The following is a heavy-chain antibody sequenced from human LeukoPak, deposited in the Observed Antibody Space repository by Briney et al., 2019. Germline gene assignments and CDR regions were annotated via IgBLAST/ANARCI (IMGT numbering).Heavy chain of an antibody. J-gene: IGHJ4*02. V-gene: IGHV3-21*01. CDR1: GFTFSSYS. D-gene: IGHD6-13*01. CDR2: ISSSSYI. Sequence: GGPLRLSCAASGFTFSSYSMNWVRQAPGKGLEWVSSISSSSYIYYADSVKGRFTISRDNAKNSLYLQMNSLRAEDTAVYYCARVEQLVLNYWGQGTLVTVSS. CDR3: ARVEQLVLNY.